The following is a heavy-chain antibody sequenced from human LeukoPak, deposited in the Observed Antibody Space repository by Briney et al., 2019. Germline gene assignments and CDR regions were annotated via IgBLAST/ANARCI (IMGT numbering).Heavy chain of an antibody. V-gene: IGHV1-69*06. Sequence: ASVKVSCKASGGTFSSYAISWVRQAPGQGLEWMGGIIPIFGTSNYAQKFQGRVTITADKSTSTAYMELSSLRSEDTAVYYCARGSTTAHYYYYYMDVWGKGTTVTVSS. J-gene: IGHJ6*03. CDR2: IIPIFGTS. CDR3: ARGSTTAHYYYYYMDV. CDR1: GGTFSSYA. D-gene: IGHD1-1*01.